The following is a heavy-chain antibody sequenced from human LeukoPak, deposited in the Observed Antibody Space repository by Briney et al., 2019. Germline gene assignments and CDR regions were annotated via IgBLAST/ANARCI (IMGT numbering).Heavy chain of an antibody. Sequence: ASVKVSCKASGYTFASYDINWVRQATGQGLEWMGWMNPNSGNTGYAQKFQGRVTMTRNTSISTAYMELSSLRSEDTAVYYCARDRTGTTSYYYMDVWGKGTTVTVSS. CDR3: ARDRTGTTSYYYMDV. J-gene: IGHJ6*03. D-gene: IGHD1-7*01. CDR2: MNPNSGNT. V-gene: IGHV1-8*01. CDR1: GYTFASYD.